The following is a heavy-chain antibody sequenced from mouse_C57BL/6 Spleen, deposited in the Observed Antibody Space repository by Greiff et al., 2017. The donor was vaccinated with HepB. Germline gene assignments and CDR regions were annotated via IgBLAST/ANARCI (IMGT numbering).Heavy chain of an antibody. V-gene: IGHV1-81*01. CDR2: IYPRSGNT. D-gene: IGHD1-1*01. CDR1: GNTFTSYG. J-gene: IGHJ1*03. CDR3: ARRDYCSSYYWYFDV. Sequence: QVQLQQSGAELARPGASVKLSCKASGNTFTSYGISWVKQRTGQGLEWIGEIYPRSGNTYYNEKFKGKATLTADKSSSTAYMELRSLTSEDSAVYFCARRDYCSSYYWYFDVWGTGTTVTVSS.